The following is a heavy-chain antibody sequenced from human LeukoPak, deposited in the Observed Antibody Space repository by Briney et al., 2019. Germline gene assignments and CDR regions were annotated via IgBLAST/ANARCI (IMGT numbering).Heavy chain of an antibody. CDR2: ISGSGGST. D-gene: IGHD5-18*01. J-gene: IGHJ6*02. CDR1: GFTFSSYA. CDR3: AKSENRGYSPREYYYYGMDV. Sequence: PGGSLRLSCAASGFTFSSYAMSWVRQAPGKGLEWVSAISGSGGSTYYADSVKGRFTISRDNSKNTLYLQMNSLRAEDTAVYYCAKSENRGYSPREYYYYGMDVWGQGTTVTVSS. V-gene: IGHV3-23*01.